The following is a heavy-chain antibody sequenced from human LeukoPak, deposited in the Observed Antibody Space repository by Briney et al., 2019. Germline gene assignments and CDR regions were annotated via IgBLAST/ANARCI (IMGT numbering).Heavy chain of an antibody. CDR2: IKQDGSEK. D-gene: IGHD5-18*01. CDR1: GFTFSSYW. CDR3: ARPRHGYSYEPLDY. V-gene: IGHV3-7*01. Sequence: GGSLRLSCAASGFTFSSYWMSWVRQAPGKGLEWVANIKQDGSEKYYVDSVKGRFTISRDNAKNSLCLQMNSLRAEDTAVYYCARPRHGYSYEPLDYWGQGTLVTVSS. J-gene: IGHJ4*02.